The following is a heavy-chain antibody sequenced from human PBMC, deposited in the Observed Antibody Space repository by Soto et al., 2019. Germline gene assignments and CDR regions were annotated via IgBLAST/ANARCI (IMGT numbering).Heavy chain of an antibody. J-gene: IGHJ6*02. V-gene: IGHV1-69*13. CDR3: ARDRDYYDSGGYYKYYHNMDI. D-gene: IGHD3-22*01. CDR2: ILPILGTP. CDR1: GCTFSTHG. Sequence: SVKVSCKASGCTFSTHGISWVRKAPGQVLEWMAGILPILGTPNYAQKFQGRLTVTADESTSTAYMELSSLRSEDTAIYYCARDRDYYDSGGYYKYYHNMDIWGQGTTVTVSS.